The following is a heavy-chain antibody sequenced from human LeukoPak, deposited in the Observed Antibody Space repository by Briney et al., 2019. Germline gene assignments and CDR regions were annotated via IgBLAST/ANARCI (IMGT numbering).Heavy chain of an antibody. CDR2: IYYSGST. J-gene: IGHJ4*02. CDR1: GGSISSYY. V-gene: IGHV4-59*01. D-gene: IGHD3-10*01. Sequence: PSETLSLTCTVSGGSISSYYWSWIRQPPGKGLEWIGYIYYSGSTNYNPSLKSRVTISVDTSKNQFSLKLSSVTAADTAVYYCARQMVRGVSTFDYWGQGTLVTVSS. CDR3: ARQMVRGVSTFDY.